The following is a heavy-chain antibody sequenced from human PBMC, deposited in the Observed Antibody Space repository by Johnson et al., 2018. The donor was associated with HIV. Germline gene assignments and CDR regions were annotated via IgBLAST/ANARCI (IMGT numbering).Heavy chain of an antibody. CDR3: ASTLTGDFGAFDI. V-gene: IGHV3-33*08. CDR2: IRYDGTNK. Sequence: QVQLVESGGGVVQPGRSLRLSCGASGFTVSSNYMNWVRQAPGKGLEWVAFIRYDGTNKYYADSVKGRFTISRDNAKNSLYLQMNSLRAEDTAVYYCASTLTGDFGAFDIWGQGTMVTVSS. D-gene: IGHD7-27*01. CDR1: GFTVSSNY. J-gene: IGHJ3*02.